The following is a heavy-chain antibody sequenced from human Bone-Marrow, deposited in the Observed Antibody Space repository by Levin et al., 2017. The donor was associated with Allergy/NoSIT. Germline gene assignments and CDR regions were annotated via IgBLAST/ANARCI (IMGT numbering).Heavy chain of an antibody. CDR1: EYSFNTYW. D-gene: IGHD1-1*01. V-gene: IGHV5-51*01. CDR2: IYPGDSDT. CDR3: ARLGNWNPYYFDN. Sequence: GESLKISCKTSEYSFNTYWIGWVRQMPGEGLEWMGIIYPGDSDTRYSPSFQGQVTISADKSTATAYLQWNSLRTSDSGMYFCARLGNWNPYYFDNWGQGTLVTVSS. J-gene: IGHJ4*02.